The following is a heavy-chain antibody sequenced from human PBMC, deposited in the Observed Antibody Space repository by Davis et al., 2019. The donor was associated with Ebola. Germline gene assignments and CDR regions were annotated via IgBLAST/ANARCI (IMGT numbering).Heavy chain of an antibody. CDR1: GFTFSSYD. V-gene: IGHV3-13*04. Sequence: GGSLRLSCAASGFTFSSYDIHWVRQPTGKGLEWVSTINTAGDTYYPESVKGRFTISRDNSKDTLYLQMNSLRVEDTAVYYCARDFCSAGSCYPKSWGRGTLVTVSS. CDR2: INTAGDT. D-gene: IGHD2-15*01. CDR3: ARDFCSAGSCYPKS. J-gene: IGHJ4*02.